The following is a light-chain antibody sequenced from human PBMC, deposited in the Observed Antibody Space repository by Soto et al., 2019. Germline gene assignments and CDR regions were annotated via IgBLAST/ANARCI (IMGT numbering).Light chain of an antibody. J-gene: IGKJ5*01. Sequence: DIQMTQYPSSLSASVGGRVTITCRASQSISRYLNWYQQKPGKAPNLLIYVASSLQSEVPSRFSGSGSGTDFTLTITSLQPEDFATYYCQQSYGTPITFGQGTRLEIK. CDR3: QQSYGTPIT. CDR2: VAS. CDR1: QSISRY. V-gene: IGKV1-39*01.